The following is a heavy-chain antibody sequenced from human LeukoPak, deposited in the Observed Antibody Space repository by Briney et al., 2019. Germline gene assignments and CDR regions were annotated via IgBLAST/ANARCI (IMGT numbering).Heavy chain of an antibody. V-gene: IGHV4-61*02. J-gene: IGHJ4*02. D-gene: IGHD2/OR15-2a*01. Sequence: SETLSLTCTVSGGSISSGSYYWSWIRQPAGKGLEWIGRIYTSGSTNYNPSLKSRVTMSVDTSKNQFSLKLSSVTAADTAVYYCMASEYLLDYWGQGTLVTVSS. CDR3: MASEYLLDY. CDR1: GGSISSGSYY. CDR2: IYTSGST.